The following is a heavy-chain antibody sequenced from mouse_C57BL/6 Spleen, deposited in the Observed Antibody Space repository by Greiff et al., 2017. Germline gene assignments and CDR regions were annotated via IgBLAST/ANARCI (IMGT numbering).Heavy chain of an antibody. CDR2: INPSSGYT. D-gene: IGHD3-2*02. J-gene: IGHJ3*01. CDR3: ASETAQATGFAY. V-gene: IGHV1-4*01. CDR1: GYTFTSYT. Sequence: LQESGAELARPGASVKMSCKASGYTFTSYTMHWVKQRPGQGLEWIGYINPSSGYTKYNQKFKDKATLTADKSSSTAYMQLSSLTSEDSAVYYCASETAQATGFAYWGQGTLVTVSA.